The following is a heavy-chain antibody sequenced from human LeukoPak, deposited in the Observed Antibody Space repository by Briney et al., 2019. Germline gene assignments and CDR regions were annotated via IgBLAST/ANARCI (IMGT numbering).Heavy chain of an antibody. CDR1: GGSFSGYY. Sequence: PSETLSLTCAVYGGSFSGYYWSWIRQPPGKGLEWIGEINHSGSTNYNPSLKSRVTISVDTSKNQFSLKLSSVTAADTAVYYCARRVVVVAATPRVYNWFDPWGQGTLVTVSS. J-gene: IGHJ5*02. CDR2: INHSGST. D-gene: IGHD2-15*01. CDR3: ARRVVVVAATPRVYNWFDP. V-gene: IGHV4-34*01.